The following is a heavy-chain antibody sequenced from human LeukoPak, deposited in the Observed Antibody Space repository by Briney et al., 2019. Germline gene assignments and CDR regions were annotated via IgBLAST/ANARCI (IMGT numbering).Heavy chain of an antibody. J-gene: IGHJ5*02. Sequence: SETLSLTCTVSGGSISSGSYYWSWIRQPAGKGLEWIGRIYTSGSTNYNPSLKSRVTISVDTSKNQFSLKLSSVTAADTAVYYCARDDYDFWSGYYGWFDPWGQGTLVTVSS. CDR1: GGSISSGSYY. CDR2: IYTSGST. D-gene: IGHD3-3*01. V-gene: IGHV4-61*02. CDR3: ARDDYDFWSGYYGWFDP.